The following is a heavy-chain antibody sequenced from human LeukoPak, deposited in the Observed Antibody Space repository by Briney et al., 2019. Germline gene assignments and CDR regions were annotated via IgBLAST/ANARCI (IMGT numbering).Heavy chain of an antibody. CDR1: GFTFDDYA. D-gene: IGHD3-22*01. CDR3: AKDTYYYDSSGYCV. V-gene: IGHV3-9*01. CDR2: ISWNSGSI. Sequence: GGSLRLSCAASGFTFDDYAMHWVRQAPGKGLEWVSGISWNSGSIGYADSVKGRFTISRDNAKNSLYLQMNSLRAEDTALYYCAKDTYYYDSSGYCVWGQEALVTVSS. J-gene: IGHJ4*02.